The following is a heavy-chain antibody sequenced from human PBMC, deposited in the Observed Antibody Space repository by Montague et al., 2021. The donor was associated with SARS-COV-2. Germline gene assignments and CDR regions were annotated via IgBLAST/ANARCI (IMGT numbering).Heavy chain of an antibody. CDR3: AHRGDLWVRPYFDY. D-gene: IGHD2-21*02. CDR1: GFSLSTSGVG. J-gene: IGHJ4*02. CDR2: IYWDDDK. V-gene: IGHV2-5*02. Sequence: PALVKPTQTLTLTCTFSGFSLSTSGVGVGWIRQPPGKALEWLALIYWDDDKRYSPSLKSRLTITKDTSKNQVVLTMTNMDPVDTATYYCAHRGDLWVRPYFDYWGQGTLVTVSS.